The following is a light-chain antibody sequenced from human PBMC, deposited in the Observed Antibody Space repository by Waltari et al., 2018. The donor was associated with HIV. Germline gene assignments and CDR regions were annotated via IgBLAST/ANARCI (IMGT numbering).Light chain of an antibody. CDR3: SSYAGSNNLV. Sequence: QSALTQPPSASGSPGPSVTISCTGTSSDVGGYNYVSWYRHHPGKAAKLMIYEVSKRPSGVPDRFSGYKAGNTAYLTVSGLQAEDEADYYCSSYAGSNNLVFGGGTKLTVL. V-gene: IGLV2-8*01. CDR2: EVS. J-gene: IGLJ2*01. CDR1: SSDVGGYNY.